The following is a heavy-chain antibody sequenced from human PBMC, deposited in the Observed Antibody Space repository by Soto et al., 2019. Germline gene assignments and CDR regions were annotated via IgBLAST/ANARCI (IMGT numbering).Heavy chain of an antibody. Sequence: ASVKVSCKASGYSFSDYYLHWVRQAPGQGPEWMGWMNPNSGDTKYAQKFKGRVTMTRDTSVRTAFMELNWLKSDDTAVYYCARESGGATATLDYYYFYMDVWGIGTTVTVSS. CDR3: ARESGGATATLDYYYFYMDV. CDR2: MNPNSGDT. D-gene: IGHD5-12*01. CDR1: GYSFSDYY. V-gene: IGHV1-2*02. J-gene: IGHJ6*03.